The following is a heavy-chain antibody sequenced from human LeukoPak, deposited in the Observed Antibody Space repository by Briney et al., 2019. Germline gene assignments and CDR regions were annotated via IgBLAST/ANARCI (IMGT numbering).Heavy chain of an antibody. CDR3: ARTPPGGTTVVISHWYFDL. D-gene: IGHD4-23*01. J-gene: IGHJ2*01. CDR2: IDWDDDK. CDR1: GFSLSTSGMC. Sequence: SGPALAKPTQTLTLTCTFSGFSLSTSGMCVSWIRQPPGKALELLAPIDWDDDKYYSTSLTTRLTISKDISKNQVVLTMTNMDPVDTATYYCARTPPGGTTVVISHWYFDLWGRGTLVTVSS. V-gene: IGHV2-70*01.